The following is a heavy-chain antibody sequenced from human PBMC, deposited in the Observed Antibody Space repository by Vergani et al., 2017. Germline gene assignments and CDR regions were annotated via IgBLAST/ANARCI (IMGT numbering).Heavy chain of an antibody. J-gene: IGHJ4*02. CDR3: AKVGYSSSWYLGGDY. V-gene: IGHV3-23*01. Sequence: EVQLLESGGGLVQPGGSLRLSCAASGFTFSSYAMSWVRQAPGKGLEWVSAISGSGGSTYYADSVKGRFTISRDNFKNTLYLQMNSLRAEDTAVYYCAKVGYSSSWYLGGDYWGQGTLVTVSS. CDR1: GFTFSSYA. D-gene: IGHD6-13*01. CDR2: ISGSGGST.